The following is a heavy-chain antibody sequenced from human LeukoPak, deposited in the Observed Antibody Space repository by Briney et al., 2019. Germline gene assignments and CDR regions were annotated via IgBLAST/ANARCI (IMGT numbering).Heavy chain of an antibody. J-gene: IGHJ3*02. V-gene: IGHV1-45*02. Sequence: SVKVSCKASGYTFTYRYLHWVRQAPGQALEWMGWITPFNGNTNYAQKFQDRVTITRDRSMSTAYMELSGLRSEDTAMYYCASHGKYDFWSGYYNDAFDIWGQGTMVTVSS. CDR3: ASHGKYDFWSGYYNDAFDI. CDR1: GYTFTYRY. CDR2: ITPFNGNT. D-gene: IGHD3-3*01.